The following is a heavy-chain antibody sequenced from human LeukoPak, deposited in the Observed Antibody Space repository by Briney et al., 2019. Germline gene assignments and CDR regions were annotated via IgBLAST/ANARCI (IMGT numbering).Heavy chain of an antibody. Sequence: GRSLRLSCAASGFTFSTYGMHWVRQAPGKGLAWVAVIWDDGTNKYYADSVKGRFTISRDNSRNTLYLQMNSLRAEDTAVYYCARDRPIAAAGSYWGQGTLVTVSS. CDR2: IWDDGTNK. CDR1: GFTFSTYG. V-gene: IGHV3-33*01. J-gene: IGHJ4*02. CDR3: ARDRPIAAAGSY. D-gene: IGHD6-13*01.